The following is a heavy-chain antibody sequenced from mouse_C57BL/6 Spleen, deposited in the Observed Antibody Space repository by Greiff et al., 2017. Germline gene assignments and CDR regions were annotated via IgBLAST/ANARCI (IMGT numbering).Heavy chain of an antibody. D-gene: IGHD3-2*02. J-gene: IGHJ3*01. CDR1: GYTFTSYW. Sequence: QVQLQQPGAELVRPGSSVKLSCKASGYTFTSYWMHWVKQRPIQGLAWIGNIDPSDSETHYNQKFKDKATLTVYKSSSTAYMQLSSLTYEDSADYYGTRYSSGLFAYWGQGTLVTVSA. CDR3: TRYSSGLFAY. CDR2: IDPSDSET. V-gene: IGHV1-52*01.